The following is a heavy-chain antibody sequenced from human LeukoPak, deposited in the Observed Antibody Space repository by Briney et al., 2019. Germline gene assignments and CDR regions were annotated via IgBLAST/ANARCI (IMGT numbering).Heavy chain of an antibody. CDR1: GGSISSYC. Sequence: SETRSRTCTVSGGSISSYCGSWIRQPPGNGLEWIGYIYYSGSTNYNPSLKSRVTISVDTSKNQLSLKLSSVTAADTAVYYWARLNDFAYYFYYWGQGTLVTASS. J-gene: IGHJ4*02. D-gene: IGHD1-1*01. CDR2: IYYSGST. CDR3: ARLNDFAYYFYY. V-gene: IGHV4-59*01.